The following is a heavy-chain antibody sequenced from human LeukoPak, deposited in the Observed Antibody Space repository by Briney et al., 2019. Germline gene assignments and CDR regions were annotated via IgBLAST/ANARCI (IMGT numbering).Heavy chain of an antibody. V-gene: IGHV4-4*07. D-gene: IGHD5-12*01. J-gene: IGHJ4*02. Sequence: SETLSLTCTVSGGSISSYYWSWIRQPAGKGLEWIGRIYTSGSTNYNPSLKSRVTMSVGTSKNQFSLKLSSVTAADTAVYYCARTPWNIVATITTPAPLLFDNWGQGTLVTVSS. CDR3: ARTPWNIVATITTPAPLLFDN. CDR1: GGSISSYY. CDR2: IYTSGST.